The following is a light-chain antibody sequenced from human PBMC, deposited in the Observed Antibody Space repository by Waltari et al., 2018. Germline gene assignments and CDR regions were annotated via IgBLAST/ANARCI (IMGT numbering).Light chain of an antibody. J-gene: IGLJ1*01. CDR2: EVS. V-gene: IGLV2-8*01. CDR3: NSYAGSNNFG. Sequence: QSALTQPPSASGSPGQSVTIACAGTSSDVGGYNYVSWYQQHPGNAPKLLSYEVSKRPSGVPDRFSGSKSGNTASLSVSGLQAEDEADYYCNSYAGSNNFGFGTGTKVTVL. CDR1: SSDVGGYNY.